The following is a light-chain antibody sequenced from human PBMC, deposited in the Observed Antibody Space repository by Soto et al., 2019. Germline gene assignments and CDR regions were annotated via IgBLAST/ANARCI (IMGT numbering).Light chain of an antibody. CDR2: DES. CDR1: QGIDIY. CDR3: QQSYRTPYT. J-gene: IGKJ2*01. Sequence: TQMTQSPSSLSASVGDRVTITCRASQGIDIYLCWYQQKPGKVPKLLIYDESNVQGGVPSRFSVSGSGTDFTLTINNLQPEDFATYYCQQSYRTPYTFGQGTKV. V-gene: IGKV1-39*01.